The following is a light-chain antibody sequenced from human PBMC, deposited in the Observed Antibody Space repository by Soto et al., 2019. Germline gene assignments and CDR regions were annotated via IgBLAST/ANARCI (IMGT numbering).Light chain of an antibody. CDR2: AAS. Sequence: DIQMTQSPSSLSASVGERVTITCLAIQSISSYLNWYQQKPGKAPKLLIYAASTLQSGVPSRFSGSGSGTDFTLTISCLQSEDFATYYCQQYYSYPPTFGQGTKVDIK. J-gene: IGKJ1*01. CDR1: QSISSY. CDR3: QQYYSYPPT. V-gene: IGKV1-39*01.